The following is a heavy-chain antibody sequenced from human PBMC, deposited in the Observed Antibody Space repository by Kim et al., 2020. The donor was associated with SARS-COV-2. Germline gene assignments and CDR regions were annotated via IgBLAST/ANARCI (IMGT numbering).Heavy chain of an antibody. D-gene: IGHD5-18*01. CDR3: AKAGRGYSYGRYFFDY. CDR2: VSSGGWST. V-gene: IGHV3-23*01. J-gene: IGHJ4*02. CDR1: GFTFSSYA. Sequence: GGSLRLSCAASGFTFSSYAMNWVRQAPGKGLEWVSGVSSGGWSTYYADSVKGRFTISRDSSSNTLSLQMNSLRAEDTAVYYCAKAGRGYSYGRYFFDYWGQGTLVTVSS.